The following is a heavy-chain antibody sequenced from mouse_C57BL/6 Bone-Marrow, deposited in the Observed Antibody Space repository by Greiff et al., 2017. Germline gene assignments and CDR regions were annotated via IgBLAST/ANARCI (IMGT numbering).Heavy chain of an antibody. Sequence: VQLQQSGPELVKPGASVKISCKASGYSFTSYYIHWVKQRPGQGLAWIGWIYPGSGNTKYNEKFKGKATLTADTSSSTAYMQLSSLTSEDSAVYYCARSSHYYGYAMDYWGQGTSVTVSS. CDR1: GYSFTSYY. J-gene: IGHJ4*01. V-gene: IGHV1-66*01. CDR2: IYPGSGNT. D-gene: IGHD1-2*01. CDR3: ARSSHYYGYAMDY.